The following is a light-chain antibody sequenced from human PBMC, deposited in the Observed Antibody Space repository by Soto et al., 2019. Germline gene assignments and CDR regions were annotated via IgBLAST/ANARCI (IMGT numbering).Light chain of an antibody. CDR1: QSISSN. Sequence: EIVMTQSPATLSVSPGERATLSCRASQSISSNLAWYQQKPGQAPRLLIYGASTRATGIPARFSGSGSGTDFTITISSLQSEDFAVYYCQQYNNWPPDTFGPGTKVDIK. J-gene: IGKJ3*01. V-gene: IGKV3-15*01. CDR3: QQYNNWPPDT. CDR2: GAS.